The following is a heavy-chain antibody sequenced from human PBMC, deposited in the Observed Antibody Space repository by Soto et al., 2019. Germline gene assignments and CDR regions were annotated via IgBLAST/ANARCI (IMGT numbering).Heavy chain of an antibody. CDR3: AREPDGISGSYQPSFDY. CDR1: GFTFSSYW. CDR2: INSDGSST. J-gene: IGHJ4*02. Sequence: PGGSLRLSCAASGFTFSSYWMHWVRQAPGKGLVWVSRINSDGSSTSYADSVKGRFTISRDNAKNTLYLQMNSLRAEDTAVYYCAREPDGISGSYQPSFDYWGQGTLVTVSS. V-gene: IGHV3-74*01. D-gene: IGHD1-26*01.